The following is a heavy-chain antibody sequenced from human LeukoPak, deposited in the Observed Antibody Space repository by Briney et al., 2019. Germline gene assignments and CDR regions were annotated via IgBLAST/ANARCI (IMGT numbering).Heavy chain of an antibody. D-gene: IGHD6-13*01. CDR3: ARLAGIAARKYYFDY. CDR2: IYPGDSDT. Sequence: PGASLQISSEGAGYIFTSYWIGWRRQLPGKRLEWGGIIYPGDSDTRYRPSFQGQVTISADKSISTAYLQWSSLKASDTAMYYCARLAGIAARKYYFDYWGQGTLVTVSS. J-gene: IGHJ4*02. CDR1: GYIFTSYW. V-gene: IGHV5-51*01.